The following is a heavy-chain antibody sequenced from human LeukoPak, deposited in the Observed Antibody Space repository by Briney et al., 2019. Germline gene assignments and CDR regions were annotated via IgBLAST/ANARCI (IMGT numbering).Heavy chain of an antibody. V-gene: IGHV3-66*01. Sequence: HGGSLRLSCAVSGFRVTNDYMNWVRQAPGKGLEWVSIIYAGGSTYYADSVKGRFTISRDSSNNTLFLQMSNLRADDSGLYYCATDIRSSPLGFWGHGTLVTVSS. CDR2: IYAGGST. CDR1: GFRVTNDY. CDR3: ATDIRSSPLGF. D-gene: IGHD3-9*01. J-gene: IGHJ4*01.